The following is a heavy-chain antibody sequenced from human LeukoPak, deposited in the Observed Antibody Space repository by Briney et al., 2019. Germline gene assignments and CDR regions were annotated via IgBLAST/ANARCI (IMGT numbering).Heavy chain of an antibody. J-gene: IGHJ5*02. Sequence: SETLSLTCSVSGGSISSSSYYWGWIRQPPGKGLEWIGSIHDSGSTYYNPSLKSRVTISVDTSKNQFSLKLSSVTAADTAVYYCARRGSVLSPATFDPWGQGTLVTVSS. CDR1: GGSISSSSYY. CDR2: IHDSGST. V-gene: IGHV4-39*01. D-gene: IGHD3-16*01. CDR3: ARRGSVLSPATFDP.